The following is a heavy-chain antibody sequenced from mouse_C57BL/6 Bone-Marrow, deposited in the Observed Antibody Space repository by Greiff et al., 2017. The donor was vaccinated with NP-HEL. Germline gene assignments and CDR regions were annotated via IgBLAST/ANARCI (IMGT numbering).Heavy chain of an antibody. CDR1: GFTFSSYA. CDR2: ISDGGSYT. CDR3: GGDGDYDGYYAMGG. D-gene: IGHD2-4*01. J-gene: IGHJ4*01. V-gene: IGHV5-4*03. Sequence: DVMLVESGGGLVKPGGSLKLSCAASGFTFSSYAMSWVRQTPEKRLEWVATISDGGSYTYYPDNVKGRFTISRDNATNNLYLQMSHLKSEDTAMYCCGGDGDYDGYYAMGGWGQGASVTVAS.